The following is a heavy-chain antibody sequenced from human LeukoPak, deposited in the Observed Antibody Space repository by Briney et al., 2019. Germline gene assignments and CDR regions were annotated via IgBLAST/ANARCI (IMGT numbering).Heavy chain of an antibody. J-gene: IGHJ6*02. CDR1: GGPFSGYY. D-gene: IGHD6-19*01. V-gene: IGHV4-34*01. Sequence: SETLSLTCAVYGGPFSGYYWSWIRQPPGKGLEWIGEINHSGSTNYNPSLKSRVTISVDTSKNQFSLKLSSVTAADTAVYYCATLAVRYYYGMDVWGQGTTVTVSS. CDR2: INHSGST. CDR3: ATLAVRYYYGMDV.